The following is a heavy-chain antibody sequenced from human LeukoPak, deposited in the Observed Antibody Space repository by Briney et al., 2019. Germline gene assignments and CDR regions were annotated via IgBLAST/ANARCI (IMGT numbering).Heavy chain of an antibody. CDR2: INHSGST. J-gene: IGHJ5*02. CDR3: ATGGSGVTYNWFDP. CDR1: GGSFSGYY. Sequence: KPSETLSLTCAVYGGSFSGYYWSWIRQPPGKGLEWIGEINHSGSTNYNPSLKSRVTISVDTSKNQFSLKLSSVTAADTAVYYCATGGSGVTYNWFDPWGQGTLVTVSS. V-gene: IGHV4-34*01. D-gene: IGHD3-10*01.